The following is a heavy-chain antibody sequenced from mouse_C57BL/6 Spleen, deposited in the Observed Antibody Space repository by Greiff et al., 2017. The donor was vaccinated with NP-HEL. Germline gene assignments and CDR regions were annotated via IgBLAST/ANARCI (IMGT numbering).Heavy chain of an antibody. D-gene: IGHD1-1*01. V-gene: IGHV1-52*01. Sequence: QVHVKQPGAELVRPGSSVKLSCKASGYTFTSYWMHWVKQRPIQGLEWIGNIDPSDSETHYNQKFKDKATLTVDKSSRTAYMQLSSLTSEDSAVYYCARSDTTVVENYYAMDYWGQGTSVTVSS. J-gene: IGHJ4*01. CDR2: IDPSDSET. CDR1: GYTFTSYW. CDR3: ARSDTTVVENYYAMDY.